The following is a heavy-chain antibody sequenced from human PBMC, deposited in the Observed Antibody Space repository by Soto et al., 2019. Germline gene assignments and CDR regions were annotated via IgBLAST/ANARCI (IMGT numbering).Heavy chain of an antibody. V-gene: IGHV3-7*03. CDR1: GFTFTNYW. Sequence: GGSLRLSCVASGFTFTNYWMSWVRQPPGKGLEWVANMKPDGGEINYVDSVKGRFTISRDNAKNLMYLQMNSLSVEDTAVYYCGRDRGYSSFDYWGQGTPVTVSS. CDR2: MKPDGGEI. CDR3: GRDRGYSSFDY. J-gene: IGHJ4*02. D-gene: IGHD4-4*01.